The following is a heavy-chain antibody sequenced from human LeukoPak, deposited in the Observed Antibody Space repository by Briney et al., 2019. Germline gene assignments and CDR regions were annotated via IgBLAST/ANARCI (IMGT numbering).Heavy chain of an antibody. CDR3: TTRDTSSWYAG. CDR2: IQSGGST. CDR1: GCTVSSNY. J-gene: IGHJ4*02. V-gene: IGHV3-66*01. Sequence: GGSLRLSCAASGCTVSSNYMSWVRQAPGKGLEWVSVIQSGGSTYYADSVTGRFTISRDISKNTLYLQMNRLRGEDTAVYYCTTRDTSSWYAGWGQGTLVTVSS. D-gene: IGHD6-13*01.